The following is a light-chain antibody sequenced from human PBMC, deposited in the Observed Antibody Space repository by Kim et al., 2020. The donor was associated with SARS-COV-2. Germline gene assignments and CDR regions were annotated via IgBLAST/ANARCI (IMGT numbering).Light chain of an antibody. CDR1: CSDVGGYNY. Sequence: GQSVTLSCTGTCSDVGGYNYVSWYQQHPGKAPKLMIYEVSKRPSGVPDRFSGSKSGNTASLTVSGLQAEDEADYYCSSYAGSNNLVFGGGTQLTVL. J-gene: IGLJ2*01. CDR3: SSYAGSNNLV. V-gene: IGLV2-8*01. CDR2: EVS.